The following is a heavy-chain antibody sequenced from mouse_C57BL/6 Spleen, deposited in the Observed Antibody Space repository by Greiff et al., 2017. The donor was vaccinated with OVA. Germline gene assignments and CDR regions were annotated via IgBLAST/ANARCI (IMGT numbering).Heavy chain of an antibody. CDR2: INPNNGGT. J-gene: IGHJ1*03. CDR3: ARRYGYDWYFDV. Sequence: EVQLQQSGPELVKPGASVKISCKASGYTFTDYYMNWVKQSHGKSLEWIGDINPNNGGTSYNQKFKGKATLTVDKSSSTAYMELRSLTSEDSAVYYCARRYGYDWYFDVWGTGTTVTVSS. CDR1: GYTFTDYY. V-gene: IGHV1-26*01. D-gene: IGHD2-2*01.